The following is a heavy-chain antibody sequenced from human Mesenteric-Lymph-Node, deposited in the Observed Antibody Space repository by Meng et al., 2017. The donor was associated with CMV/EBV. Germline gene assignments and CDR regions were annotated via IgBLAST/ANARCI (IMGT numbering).Heavy chain of an antibody. CDR1: GFSLSTSGVG. Sequence: QITLKESCPTLVKPPQTLPLACTFPGFSLSTSGVGVGWFRQHPGKALEWLALMYWDDDKRYSTSLKSRLTITKDTSKTQVVLTMTNMDPVDTATYYCAHSSGIAAAGPFYFDYWGQGTLVTVSS. V-gene: IGHV2-5*02. J-gene: IGHJ4*02. D-gene: IGHD6-13*01. CDR2: MYWDDDK. CDR3: AHSSGIAAAGPFYFDY.